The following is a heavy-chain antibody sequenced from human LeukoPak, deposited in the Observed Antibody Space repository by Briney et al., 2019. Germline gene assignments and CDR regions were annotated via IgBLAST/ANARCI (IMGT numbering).Heavy chain of an antibody. CDR3: AREISPLFDN. V-gene: IGHV3-21*01. D-gene: IGHD2-15*01. Sequence: WGSLRLSCAVSGFTFSSYSMNWVRQAPGKGLELVSSISSSSSYRYYADSLQGRFTISRDNANSSLYLQINSLRAEDTAVYYCAREISPLFDNWGQGTLVTVSS. CDR2: ISSSSSYR. CDR1: GFTFSSYS. J-gene: IGHJ4*02.